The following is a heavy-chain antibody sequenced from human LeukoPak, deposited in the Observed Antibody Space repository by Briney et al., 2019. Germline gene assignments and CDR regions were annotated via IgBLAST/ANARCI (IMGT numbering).Heavy chain of an antibody. D-gene: IGHD4-17*01. Sequence: ASVKVSCKASGGTFSSYAISWVRQAPGQGLEWMGRIIPIFGTANYAQKFQGRVTITTDESTSTAYMELSSLRSEDTAVYYCATYWPGPYGDYEGYYYMNVGGKGTTVTVSS. J-gene: IGHJ6*03. CDR2: IIPIFGTA. CDR1: GGTFSSYA. V-gene: IGHV1-69*05. CDR3: ATYWPGPYGDYEGYYYMNV.